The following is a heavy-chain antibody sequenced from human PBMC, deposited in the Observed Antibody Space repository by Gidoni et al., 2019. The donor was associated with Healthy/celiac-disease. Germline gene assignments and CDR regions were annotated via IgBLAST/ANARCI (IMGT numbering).Heavy chain of an antibody. D-gene: IGHD3-16*02. V-gene: IGHV3-23*01. CDR3: AKDPSFLGELSLDDY. CDR1: GFTFSSYA. CDR2: ISGSGGST. Sequence: EVQLLESGGGLVQPGGSLRLPCAASGFTFSSYAMSWVRQAPGKGLEWVSAISGSGGSTYYADSVKGRFTISRDNSKNTLYLQMNSLRAEDTAVYYCAKDPSFLGELSLDDYWGQGTLVTVSS. J-gene: IGHJ4*02.